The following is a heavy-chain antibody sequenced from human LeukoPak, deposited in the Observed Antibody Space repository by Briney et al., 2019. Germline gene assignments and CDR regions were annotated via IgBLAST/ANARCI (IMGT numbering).Heavy chain of an antibody. CDR3: ARVTDYTMGGTAFDI. D-gene: IGHD4-11*01. Sequence: SETLSLTCTVSGGSISSYYWSWIRQPPGKGLEWIGYIYYSGSTNYSPSLKSRVTISGDTSKNQFSLKLSSVTAADTAVYYCARVTDYTMGGTAFDIWGQGTMVTVSS. J-gene: IGHJ3*02. V-gene: IGHV4-59*01. CDR2: IYYSGST. CDR1: GGSISSYY.